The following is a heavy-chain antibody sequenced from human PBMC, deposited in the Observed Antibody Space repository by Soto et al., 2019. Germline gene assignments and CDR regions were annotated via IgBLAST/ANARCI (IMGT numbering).Heavy chain of an antibody. V-gene: IGHV4-39*01. D-gene: IGHD2-15*01. CDR3: ASWSAATRTLVPVVRY. J-gene: IGHJ4*02. CDR1: GGSISGSSNF. Sequence: SETLSLTCTVSGGSISGSSNFWGWIRQPPGKGLEWIGTIHSSGSTYYNPSLKSRVTISVDTSKNKFSLKLSSVTAADTAVYYCASWSAATRTLVPVVRYWGQGTLVTVSS. CDR2: IHSSGST.